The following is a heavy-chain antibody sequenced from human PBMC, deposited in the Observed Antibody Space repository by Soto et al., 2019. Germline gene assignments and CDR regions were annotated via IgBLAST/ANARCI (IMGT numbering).Heavy chain of an antibody. V-gene: IGHV1-18*04. D-gene: IGHD6-19*01. CDR3: ARAPQYSSGSSGWFDP. CDR1: GYTFTSYG. Sequence: ASVKVSCKASGYTFTSYGISWVRPAPGQGLEWMGWISAYNGNTNYAQKLQGRVTMTTDTSTSTAYMELRSLRSDDTAVYYCARAPQYSSGSSGWFDPWGQGTRVTVSS. J-gene: IGHJ5*02. CDR2: ISAYNGNT.